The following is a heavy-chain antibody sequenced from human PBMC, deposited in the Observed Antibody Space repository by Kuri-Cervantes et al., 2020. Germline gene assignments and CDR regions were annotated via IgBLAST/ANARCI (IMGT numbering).Heavy chain of an antibody. D-gene: IGHD3-22*01. J-gene: IGHJ4*02. V-gene: IGHV3-21*01. CDR3: ARDTYYDSSSPLDY. CDR2: ISSSSYI. Sequence: GESLKISCAASGFTFSSYSMNWVRQAPGKGLEWVSSISSSSYIYYADSVKGRFTISRDNAKNSLYLQMNSLRAEDTAVYYCARDTYYDSSSPLDYWGQGTLVTVSS. CDR1: GFTFSSYS.